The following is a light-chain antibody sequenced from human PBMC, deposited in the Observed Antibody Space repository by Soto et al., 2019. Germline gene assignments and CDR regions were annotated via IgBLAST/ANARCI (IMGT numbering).Light chain of an antibody. V-gene: IGKV1-39*01. J-gene: IGKJ2*01. CDR3: QQSSSTPHT. CDR2: YAS. CDR1: QAINKY. Sequence: DIQMTQSPSSLSASLGDRVTITCRASQAINKYLHWYQQRPGEAPKLLIYYASSLQTGVPPRFSGSGSGIHFTLTISSLQTEDFATYYCQQSSSTPHTFGQGTIVEIK.